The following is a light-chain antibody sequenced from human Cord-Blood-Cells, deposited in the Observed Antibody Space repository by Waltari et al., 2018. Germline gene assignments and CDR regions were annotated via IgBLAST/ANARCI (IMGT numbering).Light chain of an antibody. J-gene: IGLJ1*01. CDR3: SSYTSSSTPYV. Sequence: QSALTQPASVSGSPGQSIPISCTGTSSDVGGYNYVSWYQQHPGKAPKLMISDVGKRPSGVSKRFSGSKSGNTASLTISGLQAEDEADYYCSSYTSSSTPYVFGTGTKVTVL. CDR1: SSDVGGYNY. V-gene: IGLV2-14*03. CDR2: DVG.